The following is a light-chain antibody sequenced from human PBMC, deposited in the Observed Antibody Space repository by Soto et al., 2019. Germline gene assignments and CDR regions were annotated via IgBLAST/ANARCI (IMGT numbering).Light chain of an antibody. CDR1: QSVNTY. V-gene: IGKV3-11*01. CDR3: QQRSNWLT. CDR2: DAS. J-gene: IGKJ4*01. Sequence: IVLTQSPATLSLSPGERATLSCRASQSVNTYLAWYQQKPGQAPRLLIYDASNMATGIPARFSGSGSGTDFTLTISSLEPEDFAVYYCQQRSNWLTFGGGTKVEIK.